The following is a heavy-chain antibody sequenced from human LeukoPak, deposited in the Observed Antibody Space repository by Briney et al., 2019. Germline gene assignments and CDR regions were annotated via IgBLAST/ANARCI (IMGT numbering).Heavy chain of an antibody. V-gene: IGHV3-7*01. J-gene: IGHJ4*02. CDR3: TRGGATCSWYWFF. CDR2: INKDGSEQ. Sequence: GGALRLSCAASGFTLSSHWMTWVRQAPGKGPEPVASINKDGSEQYYVDSVKRRSTISRDNAKNSLSLQVSSLRAEDTAVYYCTRGGATCSWYWFFWGQGTLVTVSS. D-gene: IGHD6-13*01. CDR1: GFTLSSHW.